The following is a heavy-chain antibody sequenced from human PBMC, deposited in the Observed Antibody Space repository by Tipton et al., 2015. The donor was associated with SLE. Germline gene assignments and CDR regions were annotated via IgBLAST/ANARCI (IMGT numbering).Heavy chain of an antibody. J-gene: IGHJ4*02. CDR3: ASSFYCGGDCYPYYFDY. D-gene: IGHD2-21*01. CDR1: GFTFNRYW. Sequence: SLRLSCAASGFTFNRYWMSWVRQAPGKGLEWVANIKQDGSEEDYVDSVKGRFTISRDNAKNSLYLQMNSLRVEDTAVYYCASSFYCGGDCYPYYFDYWGQGTLVTVSS. V-gene: IGHV3-7*01. CDR2: IKQDGSEE.